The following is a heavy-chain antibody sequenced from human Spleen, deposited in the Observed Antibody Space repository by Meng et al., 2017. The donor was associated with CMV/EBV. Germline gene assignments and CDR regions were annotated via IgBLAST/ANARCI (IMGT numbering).Heavy chain of an antibody. CDR3: ARVTEYGGNCFDS. D-gene: IGHD4/OR15-4a*01. CDR2: VYHSGYT. Sequence: CAVSGTSISTSSWWSWVRQPPGKGLEWIGEVYHSGYTNYNPSLKSRVTMSVDRSKNQFSLKLSSVTAADTAVYYCARVTEYGGNCFDSWGQGTLVTVSS. J-gene: IGHJ4*02. V-gene: IGHV4-4*02. CDR1: GTSISTSSW.